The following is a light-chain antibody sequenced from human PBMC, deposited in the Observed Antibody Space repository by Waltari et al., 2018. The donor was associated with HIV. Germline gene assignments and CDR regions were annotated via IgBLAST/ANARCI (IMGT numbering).Light chain of an antibody. J-gene: IGLJ2*01. V-gene: IGLV3-10*01. Sequence: SSELTQPPSVAVSPGQTARITCTGDALPNQYAFCYQQKSSQAPVLVIYEDSKRPSRFPERVCGSSSGTTATLTISGAQVEDEADYYCYSTDNSGNHRVFGTGTKLTVL. CDR1: ALPNQY. CDR3: YSTDNSGNHRV. CDR2: EDS.